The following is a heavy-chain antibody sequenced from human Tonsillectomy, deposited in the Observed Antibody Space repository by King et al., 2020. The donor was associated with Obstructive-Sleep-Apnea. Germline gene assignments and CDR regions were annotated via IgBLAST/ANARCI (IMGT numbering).Heavy chain of an antibody. J-gene: IGHJ3*01. CDR2: ISRNSGSI. CDR1: GFTFDDYA. CDR3: AKDLDSASLQPASSRIAFDV. D-gene: IGHD5-24*01. Sequence: VQLVESGGGLVQPGRSLRLSCAASGFTFDDYAMHWVRQAPGKGLEGVSGISRNSGSIGYADSVKGRFTISRDNPKNSLYLQMNSLRTEDTALYYCAKDLDSASLQPASSRIAFDVWGQGTMVTAPS. V-gene: IGHV3-9*01.